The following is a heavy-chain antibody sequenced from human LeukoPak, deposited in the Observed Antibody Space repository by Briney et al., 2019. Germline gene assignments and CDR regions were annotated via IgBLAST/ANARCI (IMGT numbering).Heavy chain of an antibody. V-gene: IGHV3-21*01. CDR1: GFTFSTYN. J-gene: IGHJ4*02. CDR3: ARDPPSGSYFPYYFDY. CDR2: TSTSSSCI. D-gene: IGHD1-26*01. Sequence: GGSMRLSCAASGFTFSTYNMNWVRQAPGKGLEWASSTSTSSSCIYYADSVKGRFTSSRDNAKNSLYLQINSLRAEDTAVYYCARDPPSGSYFPYYFDYWGQGTLVTVSS.